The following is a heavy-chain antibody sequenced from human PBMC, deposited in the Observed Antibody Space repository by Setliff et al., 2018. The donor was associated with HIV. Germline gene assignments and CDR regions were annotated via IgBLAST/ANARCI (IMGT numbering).Heavy chain of an antibody. J-gene: IGHJ3*02. V-gene: IGHV3-21*01. Sequence: PGESLKLSCAASGFTFFDYALNWVRQAPGKGLEWVSSISSSGSYIYYADSVKGRFTISRDHATSALHLQMDSLRAEDTALYYCTRSHSTRDAFDIWGQGTMVTVS. CDR1: GFTFFDYA. D-gene: IGHD2-2*01. CDR3: TRSHSTRDAFDI. CDR2: ISSSGSYI.